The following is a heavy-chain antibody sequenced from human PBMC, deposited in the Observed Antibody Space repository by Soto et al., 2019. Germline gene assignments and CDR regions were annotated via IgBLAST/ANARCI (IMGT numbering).Heavy chain of an antibody. D-gene: IGHD5-18*01. CDR2: IIPIDATV. V-gene: IGHV1-69*12. Sequence: QVQLVQSGAEVKKPGSSVKVSCNAAGGTFSNYALISWVRQAPGQGLEWMGGIIPIDATVNYAQKFQGRIAITADESANTDYMDLGSLKSEEAAVTYCARDVLGIRYSYGDVWGQGTTVTVSS. J-gene: IGHJ6*01. CDR1: GGTFSNYA. CDR3: ARDVLGIRYSYGDV.